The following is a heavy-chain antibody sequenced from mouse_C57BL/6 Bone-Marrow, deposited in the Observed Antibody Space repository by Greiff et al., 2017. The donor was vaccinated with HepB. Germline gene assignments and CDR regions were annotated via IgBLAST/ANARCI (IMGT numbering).Heavy chain of an antibody. V-gene: IGHV1-15*01. J-gene: IGHJ2*01. CDR2: IDPETGGT. CDR1: GYTFTDYE. D-gene: IGHD2-4*01. Sequence: QVQLQQSGAELVRPGASVTLSCKASGYTFTDYEMHWVKQTPVHGLEWIGAIDPETGGTAYNQKFKGKAILTADKSSSTAYMELRSLTSEDSAVYYCPGPYYDYDGRYFDYWGQGTTLTVSS. CDR3: PGPYYDYDGRYFDY.